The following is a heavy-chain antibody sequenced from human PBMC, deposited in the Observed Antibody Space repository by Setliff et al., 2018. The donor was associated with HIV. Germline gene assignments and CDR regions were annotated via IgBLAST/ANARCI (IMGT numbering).Heavy chain of an antibody. CDR3: ARDYSSYWYYLDS. Sequence: ASVKVSCKASGYTLTGHYMHWVRQAPGQGLEWMGYFNPNNAASKFAQKFQGRVTMTRDTSTSTAYMELSSLTSEDTAVYYCARDYSSYWYYLDSWGQGSLVTVSS. CDR1: GYTLTGHY. V-gene: IGHV1-2*02. CDR2: FNPNNAAS. D-gene: IGHD6-13*01. J-gene: IGHJ4*02.